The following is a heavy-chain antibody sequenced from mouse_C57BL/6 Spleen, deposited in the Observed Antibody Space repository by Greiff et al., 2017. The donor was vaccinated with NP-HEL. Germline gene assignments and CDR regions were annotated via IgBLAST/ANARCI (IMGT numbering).Heavy chain of an antibody. CDR3: ARQRGSYYGNYGFAY. Sequence: EVMLVESGGGLVKPGGSLKLSCAASGFTFSSYTMSWVRQTPEKRLEWVATISGGGGNTYYPDSVKGRFTISRDNAKNTLYLQMSSLRSEDTALYYCARQRGSYYGNYGFAYWGQGTLVTVSA. V-gene: IGHV5-9*01. CDR2: ISGGGGNT. J-gene: IGHJ3*01. D-gene: IGHD2-10*01. CDR1: GFTFSSYT.